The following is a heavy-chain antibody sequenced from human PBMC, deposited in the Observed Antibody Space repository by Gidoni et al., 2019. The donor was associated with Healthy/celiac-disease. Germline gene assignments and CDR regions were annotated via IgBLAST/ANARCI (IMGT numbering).Heavy chain of an antibody. CDR1: GFTFRSYG. D-gene: IGHD6-13*01. CDR3: ARGLTSYSSSWGAD. J-gene: IGHJ4*02. CDR2: IWYDGSNK. V-gene: IGHV3-33*01. Sequence: QVLLVASGGGVVQPGRSLSLSCSAPGFTFRSYGMHWVRQAPGKGLEGVAVIWYDGSNKYYADSVKGRFTISRDNSKNTLYLQMNSLRAEDTAVYYCARGLTSYSSSWGADWGQGTLVTVSS.